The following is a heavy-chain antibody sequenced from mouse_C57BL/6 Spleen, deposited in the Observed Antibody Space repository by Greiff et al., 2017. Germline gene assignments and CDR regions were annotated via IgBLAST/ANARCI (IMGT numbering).Heavy chain of an antibody. D-gene: IGHD3-1*01. Sequence: QVQLQQPGAELVKPGASVKLSCKASGYTFTSYWMQWVKQRPGQGLEWIGEIDPSDSYTNYNQKFKGKATLTVDTSSSTAYMQLSSLTSEDSAVYYCAREGSARASGYAMDYWGQGTSVTVSS. J-gene: IGHJ4*01. CDR3: AREGSARASGYAMDY. CDR1: GYTFTSYW. V-gene: IGHV1-50*01. CDR2: IDPSDSYT.